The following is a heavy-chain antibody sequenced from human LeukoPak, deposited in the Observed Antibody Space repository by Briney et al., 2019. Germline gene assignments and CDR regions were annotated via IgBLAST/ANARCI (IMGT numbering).Heavy chain of an antibody. CDR2: INHSGST. J-gene: IGHJ4*02. CDR1: GRSFSGYY. V-gene: IGHV4-34*01. CDR3: ARARYCSSTSCYGTFDY. Sequence: SETLSLTCAVYGRSFSGYYWSWIRQPPGKGLEWIGEINHSGSTNYNPSLKSRVTISVDTSKNQFSLKLSSVTAADTAVYYCARARYCSSTSCYGTFDYWGQGTLVTVSS. D-gene: IGHD2-2*01.